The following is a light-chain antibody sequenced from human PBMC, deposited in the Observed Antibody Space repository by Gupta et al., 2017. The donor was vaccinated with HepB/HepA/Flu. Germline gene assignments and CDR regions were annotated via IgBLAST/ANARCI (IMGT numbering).Light chain of an antibody. J-gene: IGKJ2*04. CDR2: KAS. V-gene: IGKV1-5*03. CDR1: QSISTW. Sequence: IQMTQSPSTLSASVGHRVTITCRASQSISTWLAWYQQKPGKAPKLLIYKASNLESGVQSRFSGSGSGTEFTLTISSLQPDDFATYYCKQYNSYSNMCIFGQGTTMEIK. CDR3: KQYNSYSNMCI.